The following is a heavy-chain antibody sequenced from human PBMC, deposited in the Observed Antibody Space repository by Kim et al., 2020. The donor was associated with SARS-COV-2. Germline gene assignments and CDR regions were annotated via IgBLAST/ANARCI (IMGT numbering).Heavy chain of an antibody. CDR3: AREGTIFGPRYYFDY. J-gene: IGHJ4*02. V-gene: IGHV3-21*01. Sequence: GGSLRLSCAASGFTFSSYSMNWVRQAPGKGLEWVSSISSSSSYIYYADPVKGRFTISRDNAKNSLYLQMNSLRAEDTAVYYCAREGTIFGPRYYFDYWGQGTLVTVSS. CDR1: GFTFSSYS. D-gene: IGHD3-3*01. CDR2: ISSSSSYI.